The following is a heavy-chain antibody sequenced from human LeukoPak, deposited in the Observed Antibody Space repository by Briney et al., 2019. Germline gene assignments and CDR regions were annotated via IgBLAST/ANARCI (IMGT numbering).Heavy chain of an antibody. J-gene: IGHJ6*02. CDR1: GGSISSYY. CDR2: IYYSGVT. CDR3: ARAGNYNYYVMDV. V-gene: IGHV4-59*08. Sequence: SETLSLTCTVSGGSISSYYWTWIRQPPGKGLEWIGYIYYSGVTDYNPSLKSRVTMSVDTSRNQFSLNLTSVTAADTAVYYCARAGNYNYYVMDVWGQGTTGIVSS.